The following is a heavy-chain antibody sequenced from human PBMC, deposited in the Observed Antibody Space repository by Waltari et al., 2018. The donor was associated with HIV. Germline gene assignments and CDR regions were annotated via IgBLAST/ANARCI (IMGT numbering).Heavy chain of an antibody. V-gene: IGHV4-34*01. D-gene: IGHD3-10*01. Sequence: QVHLQQWGTGRLKPSETLSLSCAVYGASFSAYKFFTDFYWIWIRQPPGRGLEWIGEINHRGSSSYNPSLKSRVTISVDTSRNRISLNMTSVNATDTAVYYCARGRGSFYNYYGLDVWGLGTKVSV. CDR3: ARGRGSFYNYYGLDV. CDR1: GASFSAYKFFTDFY. CDR2: INHRGSS. J-gene: IGHJ6*02.